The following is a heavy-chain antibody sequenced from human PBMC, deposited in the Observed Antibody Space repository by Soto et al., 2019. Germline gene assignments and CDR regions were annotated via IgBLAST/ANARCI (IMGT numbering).Heavy chain of an antibody. Sequence: SVKESFRDSGGTFSSYAIIWVRQAPVQGLEWMGGIIPIFGTANYAQKFQGRVTITADESTSTAYMELSSLRSEDTAVYYCARDLTSGGNSGSLVYYGMDVWGQGTKVTVYS. V-gene: IGHV1-69*13. CDR3: ARDLTSGGNSGSLVYYGMDV. CDR1: GGTFSSYA. CDR2: IIPIFGTA. D-gene: IGHD2-21*02. J-gene: IGHJ6*02.